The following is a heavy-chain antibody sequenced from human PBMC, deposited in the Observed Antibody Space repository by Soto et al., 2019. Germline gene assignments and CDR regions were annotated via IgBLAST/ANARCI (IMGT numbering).Heavy chain of an antibody. V-gene: IGHV1-18*01. CDR1: GYTFTSYG. Sequence: ASVKVSCKASGYTFTSYGISWVRQAPGQGLEWMGWISAYNGNTNYAQKLQGRVTMTTDTSTSTAYMELRSLRSDDTAVYYCARDRAPYCSGGSCYGWFDPWGQGTLVTVSS. D-gene: IGHD2-15*01. J-gene: IGHJ5*02. CDR3: ARDRAPYCSGGSCYGWFDP. CDR2: ISAYNGNT.